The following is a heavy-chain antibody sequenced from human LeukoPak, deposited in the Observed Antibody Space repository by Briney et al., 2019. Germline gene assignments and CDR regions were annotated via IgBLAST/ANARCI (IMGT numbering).Heavy chain of an antibody. CDR1: GFVFSNYG. CDR2: VRYDESNE. J-gene: IGHJ4*01. CDR3: AKDSNSGYVSVGPDY. D-gene: IGHD5-12*01. V-gene: IGHV3-30*02. Sequence: PGGSLRLSCQTSGFVFSNYGMHWVRQAPGKGLEWVAFVRYDESNEYYADSVKGRFTISRDNSRNTLYLQMNSLRAEDTGVYSCAKDSNSGYVSVGPDYWGLELWSPSPQ.